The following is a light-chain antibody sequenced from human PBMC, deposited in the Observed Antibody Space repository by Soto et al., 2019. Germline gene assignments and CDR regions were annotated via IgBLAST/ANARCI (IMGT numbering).Light chain of an antibody. CDR3: QSYDSSLSGFV. CDR1: SSNTGAGYD. Sequence: QSVLTQPPSVSGAPGQRVTISCTGRSSNTGAGYDVHWYQQVPGTAPKLLIYGNNNRPSGVPDRFSGSKSGTSASLAITGLQAEDEADYYCQSYDSSLSGFVFGTGTKVTVL. CDR2: GNN. J-gene: IGLJ1*01. V-gene: IGLV1-40*01.